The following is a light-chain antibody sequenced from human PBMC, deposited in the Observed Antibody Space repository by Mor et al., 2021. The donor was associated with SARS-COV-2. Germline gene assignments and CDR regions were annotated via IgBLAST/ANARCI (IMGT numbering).Light chain of an antibody. J-gene: IGKJ2*01. V-gene: IGKV3-20*01. Sequence: ATLSCRASQSLTSNSLAWYQQKPGQPPRLLIFDASSRPTGIPDRFSVSGSGTDFTLTISRVEPEDFAVYHCHQFGSSVFSFG. CDR3: HQFGSSVFS. CDR1: QSLTSNS. CDR2: DAS.